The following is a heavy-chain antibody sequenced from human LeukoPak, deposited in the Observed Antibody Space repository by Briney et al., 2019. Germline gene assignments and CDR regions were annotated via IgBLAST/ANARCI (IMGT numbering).Heavy chain of an antibody. Sequence: PGRSLRLSCTASRFTFGDHAMNWVRQAPGKGLEWVSYTSSSGSAIYYADSVKGRFTVSRDNAKNSLYLQMNSLRADDTAVYYCAREGRATADFDYWGQGTLVTVSS. V-gene: IGHV3-48*03. J-gene: IGHJ4*02. CDR3: AREGRATADFDY. CDR2: TSSSGSAI. D-gene: IGHD5-24*01. CDR1: RFTFGDHA.